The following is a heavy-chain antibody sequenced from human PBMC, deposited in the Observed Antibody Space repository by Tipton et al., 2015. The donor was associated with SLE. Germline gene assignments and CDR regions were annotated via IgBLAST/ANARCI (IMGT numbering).Heavy chain of an antibody. V-gene: IGHV4-34*01. CDR1: GFTFSSYA. D-gene: IGHD6-13*01. J-gene: IGHJ4*02. CDR3: ARFFPIAAAGTRLPGFDY. Sequence: LRLSCAASGFTFSSYAMSWVRQAPGKGLEWIGEINHSGSTNYNPSLKSRVTISVDTSKNQFSLKLSSVTAADTAVYYCARFFPIAAAGTRLPGFDYWGQGTLVTVSS. CDR2: INHSGST.